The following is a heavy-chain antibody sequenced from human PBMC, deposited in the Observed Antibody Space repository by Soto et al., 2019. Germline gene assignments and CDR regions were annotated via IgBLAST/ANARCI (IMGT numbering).Heavy chain of an antibody. CDR2: IWYDGDKE. D-gene: IGHD1-26*01. Sequence: QLHLVESGGGVVRPGGSVRLSCAASGFTFSNYVMHWARQAPGKGLEWLALIWYDGDKENYADSVKGRFTISRDNSNSTLYLQMNSLRAEDTAVYYCARAYWERNDAFHIWGQGTLLSVSS. J-gene: IGHJ3*02. CDR3: ARAYWERNDAFHI. V-gene: IGHV3-33*01. CDR1: GFTFSNYV.